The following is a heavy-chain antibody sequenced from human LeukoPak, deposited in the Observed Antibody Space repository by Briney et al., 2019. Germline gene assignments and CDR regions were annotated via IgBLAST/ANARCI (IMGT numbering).Heavy chain of an antibody. CDR2: IRYDGSNG. CDR1: GFTFSNYK. Sequence: GGSLRLSCAASGFTFSNYKMNWVRQAPGKGLEWVALIRYDGSNGYYLESVKGRFTISRDNSKNTLYLQMNSLRAEDTAVYYCAKGARSHVLIFDYWGQGALVTVSS. D-gene: IGHD3-9*01. J-gene: IGHJ4*02. V-gene: IGHV3-30*02. CDR3: AKGARSHVLIFDY.